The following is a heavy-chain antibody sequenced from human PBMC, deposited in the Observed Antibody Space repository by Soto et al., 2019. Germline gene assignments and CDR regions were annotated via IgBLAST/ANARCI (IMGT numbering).Heavy chain of an antibody. Sequence: QVQLVESGGGVVQPGRSLKLSCVASGFTFGTYGMHCVRQTPGRGLEWVAFIWYDGSNAVFADFVKGRITYSRDNSKNTMSLQMDSLRGDDTAVYYCARDLQIGTHHHFDLWGQGTLVTVSS. J-gene: IGHJ4*02. V-gene: IGHV3-33*01. CDR2: IWYDGSNA. CDR1: GFTFGTYG. CDR3: ARDLQIGTHHHFDL.